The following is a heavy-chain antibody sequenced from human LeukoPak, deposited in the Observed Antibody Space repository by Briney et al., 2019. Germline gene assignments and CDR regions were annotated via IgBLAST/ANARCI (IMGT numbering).Heavy chain of an antibody. CDR1: GDSISSYY. D-gene: IGHD3-3*01. CDR2: IYYSGST. J-gene: IGHJ4*02. Sequence: SETLSLTCTVSGDSISSYYWSWIRQPPGKGLEWIGYIYYSGSTNYNPSLKSRVTISVDTSKNQFSLKLSSVTAADTAVYYCARLGIVYDFWSGSIFDYWGQGTLVTVSS. V-gene: IGHV4-59*08. CDR3: ARLGIVYDFWSGSIFDY.